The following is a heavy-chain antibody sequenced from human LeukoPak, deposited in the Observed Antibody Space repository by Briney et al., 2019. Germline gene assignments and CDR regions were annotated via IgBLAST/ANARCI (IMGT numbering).Heavy chain of an antibody. CDR2: INPNSGGT. CDR1: GYTFTGYY. Sequence: EASVKVSCKTSGYTFTGYYMHWVRQAPGQGLGWMGRINPNSGGTNYAQKFQGRVTMTRDTSISTAYMELSRLRSDDTAVYYCARAYYYDDNWFDPWGQGTLVTVSS. D-gene: IGHD3-22*01. J-gene: IGHJ5*02. CDR3: ARAYYYDDNWFDP. V-gene: IGHV1-2*06.